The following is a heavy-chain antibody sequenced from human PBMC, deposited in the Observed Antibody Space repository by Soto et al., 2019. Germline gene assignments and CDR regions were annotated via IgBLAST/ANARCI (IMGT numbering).Heavy chain of an antibody. V-gene: IGHV1-69*01. CDR2: IIPIFGPP. D-gene: IGHD6-13*01. CDR1: GGTFSSYA. Sequence: SLKVSCKASGGTFSSYAKSWVRPAPGQGLVWMVGIIPIFGPPNYAQKFQGRVTITADESTSTAYMELSSLRSEDTAVYDCARAEIAEAGQRLDFWGQGAVVTVSS. CDR3: ARAEIAEAGQRLDF. J-gene: IGHJ4*02.